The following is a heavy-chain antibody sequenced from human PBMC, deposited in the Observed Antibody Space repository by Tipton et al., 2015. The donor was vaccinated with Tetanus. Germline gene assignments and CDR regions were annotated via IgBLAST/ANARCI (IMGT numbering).Heavy chain of an antibody. CDR2: IDPEDGET. J-gene: IGHJ4*02. D-gene: IGHD3-10*01. CDR1: GYTFIDYY. CDR3: STDINGEAY. V-gene: IGHV1-69-2*01. Sequence: LVQSGAEVKKPGATVKISCMVSGYTFIDYYIHWVQQAPGKGLEWMGLIDPEDGETVYAEKFQGRVTITADTSTDTAYMELRSLRFDDTATYYCSTDINGEAYWGQGTPVTVSS.